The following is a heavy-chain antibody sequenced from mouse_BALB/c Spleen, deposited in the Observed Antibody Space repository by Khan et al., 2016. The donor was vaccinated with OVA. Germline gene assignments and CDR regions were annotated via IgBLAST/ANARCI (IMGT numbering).Heavy chain of an antibody. CDR1: GYTFTDYV. CDR2: IYPGSGTT. J-gene: IGHJ3*01. Sequence: QVQLKQSGPELVKPGASVKMSCKASGYTFTDYVINWVKQRTGQGLEWIGEIYPGSGTTYYNEKFKGKATLTADKSSNTAYMQLSSLTSEDSAVYFCAKNYASCFAYWSQGTLVTVSA. V-gene: IGHV1-77*01. CDR3: AKNYASCFAY.